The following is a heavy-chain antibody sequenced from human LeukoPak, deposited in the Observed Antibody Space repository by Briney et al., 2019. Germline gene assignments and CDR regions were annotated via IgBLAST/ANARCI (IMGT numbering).Heavy chain of an antibody. CDR1: GFTFSSYG. CDR3: AKGFPYCTNGVCPYYFDY. D-gene: IGHD2-8*01. CDR2: IWYDGSNK. J-gene: IGHJ4*02. V-gene: IGHV3-33*06. Sequence: GGSLRLSCAASGFTFSSYGMHWVRQAPGKGLEWVAVIWYDGSNKYYADSVKGRFTISRDNSKNTLYLQMNSLRAEATAVYYCAKGFPYCTNGVCPYYFDYWGQGTLVTVSS.